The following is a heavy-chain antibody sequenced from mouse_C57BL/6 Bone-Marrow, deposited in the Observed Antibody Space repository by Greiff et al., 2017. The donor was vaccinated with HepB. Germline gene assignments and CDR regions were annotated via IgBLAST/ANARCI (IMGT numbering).Heavy chain of an antibody. Sequence: DVMLVESGGGLVQPGGSLKLSCAASGFTFSDYYMYWVRQTPEKRLEWVAYISNGGGSTYYPDTVKGRFTISRDNAKNTLYLQMSRLKSEDTAMYYCARRPGGAMDYWGQGTSVTVSS. CDR3: ARRPGGAMDY. CDR1: GFTFSDYY. V-gene: IGHV5-12*01. CDR2: ISNGGGST. J-gene: IGHJ4*01.